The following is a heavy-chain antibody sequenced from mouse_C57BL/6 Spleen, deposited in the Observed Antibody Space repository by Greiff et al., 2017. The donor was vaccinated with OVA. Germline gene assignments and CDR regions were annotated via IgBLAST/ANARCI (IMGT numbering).Heavy chain of an antibody. Sequence: QVQLQQSGAELVKPGASVKISCKASGYAFSSYWMNWVKQRPGKGLEWIGQIYPGDGDTNYNVKFKGKATLTSDKSSITAYMQLSSLTSEDSAVYFCARYDGYYVEFAYWGQGTLVTVSA. CDR2: IYPGDGDT. D-gene: IGHD2-3*01. CDR3: ARYDGYYVEFAY. CDR1: GYAFSSYW. V-gene: IGHV1-80*01. J-gene: IGHJ3*01.